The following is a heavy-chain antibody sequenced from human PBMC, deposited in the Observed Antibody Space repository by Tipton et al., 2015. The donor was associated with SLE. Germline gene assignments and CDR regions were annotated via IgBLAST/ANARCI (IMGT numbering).Heavy chain of an antibody. J-gene: IGHJ5*02. CDR1: AGSISGHQ. Sequence: TLSLTCTVSAGSISGHQWNWIRQPPGKGLEWLGYVFDSGTTNYNPSLESRVTISVDTTKSQFSLKLRSVTAADTAQYYCARGLDKNMSFNDFDAWGQGTPVTVSS. CDR3: ARGLDKNMSFNDFDA. CDR2: VFDSGTT. D-gene: IGHD1-1*01. V-gene: IGHV4-59*11.